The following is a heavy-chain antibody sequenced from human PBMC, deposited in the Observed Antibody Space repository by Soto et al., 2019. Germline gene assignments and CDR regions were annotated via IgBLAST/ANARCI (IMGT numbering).Heavy chain of an antibody. J-gene: IGHJ5*02. CDR1: GYTFTGYY. CDR2: INPNSGGT. D-gene: IGHD1-7*01. Sequence: QVQLVQSGAEVKKPGASVKVSCKASGYTFTGYYMHWVRQAPGQGLEWMGWINPNSGGTNYAQKFQGWVTMTRDTSISTAYMELSRLRSDDTAVYYCARDLKAYNWNYTGFDPWGQGTLVTVSS. CDR3: ARDLKAYNWNYTGFDP. V-gene: IGHV1-2*04.